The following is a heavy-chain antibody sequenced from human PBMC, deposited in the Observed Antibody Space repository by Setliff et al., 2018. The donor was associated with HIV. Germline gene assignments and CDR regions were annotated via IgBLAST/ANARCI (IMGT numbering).Heavy chain of an antibody. CDR3: ARAPRGVGSSSYFDY. Sequence: VASVKVSCKTSGYTFTSFDINWVRQATGQGLEWMGWMNPGSGNTGYAQKFQGRVTMTRKTSTSTAFMELISLRSEDTAVYYRARAPRGVGSSSYFDYWGQGALVTVSS. J-gene: IGHJ4*02. CDR2: MNPGSGNT. V-gene: IGHV1-8*02. CDR1: GYTFTSFD. D-gene: IGHD2-2*01.